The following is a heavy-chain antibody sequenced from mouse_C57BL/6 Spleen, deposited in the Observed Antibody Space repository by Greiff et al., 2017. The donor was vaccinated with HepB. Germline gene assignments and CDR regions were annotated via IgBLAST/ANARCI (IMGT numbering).Heavy chain of an antibody. V-gene: IGHV5-17*01. D-gene: IGHD1-1*01. J-gene: IGHJ4*01. CDR1: GFTFSDYG. Sequence: EVKLVESGGGLVKPGGSLKLSCAASGFTFSDYGMHWVRQAPEKGLEWVAYISSGSSTIYYADTVKGRFTISRDNAKNTLFLQMTSLRSEDTAMYYCATYYYGSRGYAMDYWGQGTSVTVAS. CDR2: ISSGSSTI. CDR3: ATYYYGSRGYAMDY.